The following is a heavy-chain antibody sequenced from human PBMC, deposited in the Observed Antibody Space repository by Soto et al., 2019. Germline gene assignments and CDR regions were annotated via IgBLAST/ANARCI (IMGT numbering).Heavy chain of an antibody. CDR2: ISYDGSNK. V-gene: IGHV3-30-3*01. J-gene: IGHJ6*02. D-gene: IGHD4-17*01. CDR1: GFTFSSYA. Sequence: QVQLVESGGGVVQPGRSLRLSCAASGFTFSSYAMHWVRQAPGKGLEWVAVISYDGSNKYYADSVKGRFTISRDNSKNTXXLQMNSLRAEDTAVYYCARGYGDSVFYYYSYGMDVWGQGTTVTVSS. CDR3: ARGYGDSVFYYYSYGMDV.